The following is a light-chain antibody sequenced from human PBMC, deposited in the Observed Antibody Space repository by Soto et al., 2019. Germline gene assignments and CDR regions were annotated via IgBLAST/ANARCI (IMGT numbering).Light chain of an antibody. CDR2: GAS. CDR1: QSVSSN. CDR3: QQSFSPLTFGGGTPQLT. J-gene: IGKJ4*01. Sequence: EIVMTQSPGTLSVSPGERATLSCRASQSVSSNLAWYQQKPGQAPRLLIYGASTRATGIPARFSGRGSGTEFTLTISSLQSEDFATYYCQQSFSPLTFGGGTPQLTFGGGTKVEIK. V-gene: IGKV3-15*01.